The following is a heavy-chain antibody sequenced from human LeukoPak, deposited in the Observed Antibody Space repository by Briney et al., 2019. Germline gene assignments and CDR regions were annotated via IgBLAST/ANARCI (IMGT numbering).Heavy chain of an antibody. CDR3: AIPVVGATKNWFDP. D-gene: IGHD1-26*01. CDR1: GYTFTGYY. J-gene: IGHJ5*02. V-gene: IGHV1-2*06. Sequence: ASVKVSCTASGYTFTGYYMHWVRQAPGQGLEWMGRINPNSGGTNYAQKFQGRVTMTRDTSISTAYMELSRLRSDDTAVYYCAIPVVGATKNWFDPWGQGTLVTVSS. CDR2: INPNSGGT.